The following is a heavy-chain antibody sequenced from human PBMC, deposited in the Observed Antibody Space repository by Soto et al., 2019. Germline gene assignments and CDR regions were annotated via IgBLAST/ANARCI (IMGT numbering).Heavy chain of an antibody. V-gene: IGHV3-48*02. CDR3: AKGSRGYYGSSTYYYFDC. D-gene: IGHD3-22*01. Sequence: EVQLVESGGGLVQPGGSLRLSCAASGFTFSSYSMNWVRQAPGKGLEWVSYISSSSSTIYYADSVKGRFTISRDNAKNSLYLQMNSLRDEDTAVYYCAKGSRGYYGSSTYYYFDCWGQGTLVTVSS. CDR2: ISSSSSTI. J-gene: IGHJ4*02. CDR1: GFTFSSYS.